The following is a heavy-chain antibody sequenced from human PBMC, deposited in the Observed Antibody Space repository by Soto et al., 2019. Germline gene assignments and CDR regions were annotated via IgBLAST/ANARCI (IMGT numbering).Heavy chain of an antibody. D-gene: IGHD6-13*01. CDR2: IWYDGSNK. Sequence: GGSLRLSCAASGFSFSSYGMHWVRQAPGKGLEWVAVIWYDGSNKYYADSVKGRFTISRDNSKNTLYLQVNSLRAEDTAVYYCARGAVTLEGIAYLDYWGQGTLVTVSS. V-gene: IGHV3-33*01. CDR1: GFSFSSYG. J-gene: IGHJ4*02. CDR3: ARGAVTLEGIAYLDY.